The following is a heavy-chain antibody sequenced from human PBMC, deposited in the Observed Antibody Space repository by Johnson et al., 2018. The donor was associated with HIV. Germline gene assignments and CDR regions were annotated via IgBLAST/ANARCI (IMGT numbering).Heavy chain of an antibody. D-gene: IGHD3-22*01. Sequence: LVESGGGLVQPGGSLRLSCAASGFTFSSYAMSWVRQVPGKGLEWVSDISWNSGSIGYADSVKGRFTISRDTAKNSLYLQMNSLRAEDTAVYYCARDYLYYYDSSGYYYLDAFDIWGQGTMVTVSS. J-gene: IGHJ3*02. CDR2: ISWNSGSI. CDR1: GFTFSSYA. V-gene: IGHV3-9*01. CDR3: ARDYLYYYDSSGYYYLDAFDI.